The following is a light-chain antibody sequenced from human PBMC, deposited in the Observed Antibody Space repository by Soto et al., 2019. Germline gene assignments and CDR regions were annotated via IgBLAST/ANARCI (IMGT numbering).Light chain of an antibody. V-gene: IGLV2-14*01. J-gene: IGLJ1*01. CDR3: SSYTSSSTEV. Sequence: QSALTQPASVSGSPGQSITISCTGTGSDVGGYDYVSWYQHHPGKAPKVMIYEVTNRPSGVSNRFSGSKSGNTASLTISGLPAEEEADYYGSSYTSSSTEVFGTGTKLTVL. CDR1: GSDVGGYDY. CDR2: EVT.